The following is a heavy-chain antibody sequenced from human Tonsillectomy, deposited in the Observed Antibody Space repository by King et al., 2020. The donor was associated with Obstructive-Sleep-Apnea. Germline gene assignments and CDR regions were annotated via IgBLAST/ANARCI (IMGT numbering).Heavy chain of an antibody. D-gene: IGHD4-23*01. CDR2: IIPILALA. CDR1: GGTFSNYA. J-gene: IGHJ4*02. V-gene: IGHV1-69*09. CDR3: ARDLSRVVTPYYFDY. Sequence: VQLVESGAEVKKPGSSVKVSCKASGGTFSNYAINWVRQAPGQGLEWMGGIIPILALANYAQKFQGRVTITADKSTRTAYMELSSLRSEDTAVYYCARDLSRVVTPYYFDYWGQGTLVTVSS.